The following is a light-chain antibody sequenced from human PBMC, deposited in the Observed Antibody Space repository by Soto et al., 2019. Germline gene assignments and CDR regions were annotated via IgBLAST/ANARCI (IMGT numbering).Light chain of an antibody. CDR3: QQYYSTPWT. CDR2: WAS. J-gene: IGKJ1*01. V-gene: IGKV4-1*01. CDR1: QSVLYSPNSKNY. Sequence: DIVMTQSPASLAVSLGERATINCKSSQSVLYSPNSKNYLAWYQQKPGQPPKLLISWASTRESGVPARFSGSGSGTDFTLTISSLQAEDVAVYFCQQYYSTPWTFGQGTNVEIK.